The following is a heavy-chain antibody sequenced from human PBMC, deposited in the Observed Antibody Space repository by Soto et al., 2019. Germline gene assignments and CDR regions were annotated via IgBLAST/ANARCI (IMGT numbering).Heavy chain of an antibody. V-gene: IGHV3-33*01. Sequence: PGGSLRLSCAASGFTFSSYGMHWVRQAPGKGLEWVAVIWYDGSNKYYADSVKGRFTISRDNSKNTLYLQMNSLRAEDTAVYYCASPGSSGYYTDAFDIWGQGTMVTVSS. CDR2: IWYDGSNK. D-gene: IGHD3-22*01. CDR3: ASPGSSGYYTDAFDI. J-gene: IGHJ3*02. CDR1: GFTFSSYG.